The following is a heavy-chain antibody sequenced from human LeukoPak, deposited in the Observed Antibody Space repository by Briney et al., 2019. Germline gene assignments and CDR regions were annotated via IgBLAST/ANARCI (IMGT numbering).Heavy chain of an antibody. J-gene: IGHJ4*02. CDR2: IGPDGDT. V-gene: IGHV3-13*01. D-gene: IGHD3-9*01. Sequence: GGSLRLSCAASGFTFSTYDMHWVRQSIGKGLEWVSGIGPDGDTYYSVSVKGRFTISRENAKNSLYLQMNSLRAGDTAVYYCARVSILTGYDYWGQGSLVTVSS. CDR3: ARVSILTGYDY. CDR1: GFTFSTYD.